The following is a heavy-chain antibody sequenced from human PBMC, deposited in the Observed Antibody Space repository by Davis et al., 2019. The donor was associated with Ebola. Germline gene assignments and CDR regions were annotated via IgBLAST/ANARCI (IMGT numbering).Heavy chain of an antibody. CDR1: GGSISSSSYY. Sequence: PSETLSLTCTVSGGSISSSSYYWGWIRQPPGKGLEWIGSIYYSGSTYYNPSLKSRVTISVDTSKNQFSLKLSSVTAADTAVYYCARHWQARFDPWGQGTLVTVSS. V-gene: IGHV4-39*01. J-gene: IGHJ5*02. CDR2: IYYSGST. CDR3: ARHWQARFDP.